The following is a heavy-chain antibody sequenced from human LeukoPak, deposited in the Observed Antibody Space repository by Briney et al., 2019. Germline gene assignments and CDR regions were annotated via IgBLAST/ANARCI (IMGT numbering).Heavy chain of an antibody. CDR3: PPWDS. V-gene: IGHV3-23*01. CDR2: ITGSGDNT. CDR1: GGSISSSN. D-gene: IGHD3-16*01. J-gene: IGHJ5*01. Sequence: ETLSLTCTVSGGSISSSNFYWGWIRQAPGKGLEWVSSITGSGDNTYSADSIKGRFTISRDNSKNTLYLQMTSLRAEDTAIYGGPPWDSWGQGTLVTVSS.